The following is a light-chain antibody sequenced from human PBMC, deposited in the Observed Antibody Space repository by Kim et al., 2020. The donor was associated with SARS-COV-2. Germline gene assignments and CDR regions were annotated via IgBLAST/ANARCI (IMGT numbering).Light chain of an antibody. CDR1: QSISTY. CDR3: QQSYITPPA. V-gene: IGKV1-39*01. Sequence: ASVGDRVTINCPASQSISTYLNWYQQKPGKAPKLLISAASSLQSGVPSRFSGSGSGTDFTLTINSLQPDDFATYYCQQSYITPPAFGQGTKVDIK. J-gene: IGKJ1*01. CDR2: AAS.